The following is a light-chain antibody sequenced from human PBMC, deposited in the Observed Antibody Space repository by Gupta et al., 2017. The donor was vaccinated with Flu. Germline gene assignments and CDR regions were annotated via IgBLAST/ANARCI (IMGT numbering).Light chain of an antibody. Sequence: DIQITQCLYSVSASIGDRVTITSQASHNINTWLAWYQQRPGKAPQLLIYRASSWQPGVPSRFSGSGSGAHFTLTIDSLQSEDSAIYYCQQRNSFPHTFGGGTRVHIK. V-gene: IGKV1-12*01. CDR3: QQRNSFPHT. CDR1: HNINTW. J-gene: IGKJ4*01. CDR2: RAS.